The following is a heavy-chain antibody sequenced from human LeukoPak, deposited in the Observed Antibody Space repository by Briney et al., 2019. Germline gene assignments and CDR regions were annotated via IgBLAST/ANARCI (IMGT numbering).Heavy chain of an antibody. D-gene: IGHD4-17*01. J-gene: IGHJ4*02. V-gene: IGHV3-74*01. Sequence: GGSLRLSCAASGFTFSTYWMHWVRQAPGKGLVWVSRISSDGISTDYADSVKGRFTISRDNAKNTLYLQLDSLRAEDTAVYYCAKRRTTVISLDQWGQGTLVTVSS. CDR2: ISSDGIST. CDR3: AKRRTTVISLDQ. CDR1: GFTFSTYW.